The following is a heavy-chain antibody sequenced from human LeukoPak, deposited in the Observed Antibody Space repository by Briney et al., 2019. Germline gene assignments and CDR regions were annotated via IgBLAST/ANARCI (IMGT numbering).Heavy chain of an antibody. D-gene: IGHD6-13*01. Sequence: HSGGPLRLSCVASGFTFSSFAMSWVRQAPGKGLEWVSAISGSGGSTYYADSVKGRFTISRDNSKNTLYLQMNGLRAEDTAVYYCAKGSRSNSFDYWGQGTLVTVSS. CDR2: ISGSGGST. V-gene: IGHV3-23*01. J-gene: IGHJ4*02. CDR1: GFTFSSFA. CDR3: AKGSRSNSFDY.